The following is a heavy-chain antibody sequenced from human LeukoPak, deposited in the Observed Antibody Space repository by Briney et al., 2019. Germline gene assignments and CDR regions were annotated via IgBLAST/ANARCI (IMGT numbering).Heavy chain of an antibody. J-gene: IGHJ4*02. CDR2: IYSGGST. Sequence: GGSLRLFCAASGFTVSSHYMTWVRQAPGKGLEWVSVIYSGGSTYYADSVKGRFTISRDNSKSTLYLQMNSLRAEDTAVYYCAKLPSYWGQGTLVTVSS. D-gene: IGHD1-7*01. CDR3: AKLPSY. CDR1: GFTVSSHY. V-gene: IGHV3-66*02.